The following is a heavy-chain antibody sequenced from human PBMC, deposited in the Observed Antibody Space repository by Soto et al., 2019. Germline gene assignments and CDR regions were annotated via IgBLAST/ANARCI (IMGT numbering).Heavy chain of an antibody. J-gene: IGHJ4*02. CDR3: VRLDGSYYPDY. CDR1: GFTFSDHY. V-gene: IGHV3-72*01. Sequence: EVQLVESGGGLVQPGGSLRLSCAASGFTFSDHYMDWVRQAPGKGLEWVGRAGNKAHSFTTEYAASVKGRFTISRXDSTNSLYLQMISLKTGDTAVYYCVRLDGSYYPDYWGQGTLVTVSS. D-gene: IGHD1-26*01. CDR2: AGNKAHSFTT.